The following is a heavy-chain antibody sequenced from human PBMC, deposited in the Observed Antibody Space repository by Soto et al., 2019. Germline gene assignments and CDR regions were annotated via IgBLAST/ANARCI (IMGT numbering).Heavy chain of an antibody. CDR1: GGSFSGYY. D-gene: IGHD5-18*01. J-gene: IGHJ4*02. CDR3: ARATDTRFYYFDY. CDR2: INHSGST. Sequence: SETLSLTCAVYGGSFSGYYWSWIRQPPGKGLEWIGEINHSGSTNYNPSLKSRVTISVDTSKNQFSLKLSSVTAADTAVYYCARATDTRFYYFDYWGQGTLVTVSS. V-gene: IGHV4-34*01.